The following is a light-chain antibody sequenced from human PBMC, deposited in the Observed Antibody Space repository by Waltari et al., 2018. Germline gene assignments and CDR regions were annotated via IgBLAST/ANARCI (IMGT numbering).Light chain of an antibody. CDR3: QQYDSLPLT. V-gene: IGKV1-33*01. Sequence: DVQMTQSPSSLSASIGDRVTITCQASQDITNYLNWYQQKPGKAPNLLIYATSNLESGVPSRFSGSGSGTLVTFTISSLQPEDIATYYGQQYDSLPLTFGPGTTVDV. CDR1: QDITNY. CDR2: ATS. J-gene: IGKJ3*01.